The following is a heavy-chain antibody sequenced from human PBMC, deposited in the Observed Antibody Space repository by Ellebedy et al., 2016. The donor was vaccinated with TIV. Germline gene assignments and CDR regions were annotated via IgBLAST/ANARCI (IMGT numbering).Heavy chain of an antibody. V-gene: IGHV4-59*01. Sequence: MPSETLSLTCTVSGLSISRYYWSWIRQSPGQGLEWIGYIYYSGATSYNPSLESRVTISLDTSMNQFSLKLKSVNAADTAVYFCAAFAVDIVTGAPEDYVLDVWGQGTTVTVSS. CDR1: GLSISRYY. J-gene: IGHJ6*02. CDR2: IYYSGAT. CDR3: AAFAVDIVTGAPEDYVLDV. D-gene: IGHD5-12*01.